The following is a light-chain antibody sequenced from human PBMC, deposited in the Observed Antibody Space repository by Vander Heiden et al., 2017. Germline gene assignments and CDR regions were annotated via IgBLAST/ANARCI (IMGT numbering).Light chain of an antibody. CDR1: NTDVGNNNL. Sequence: QSALPQPASVSGSPGQSITHPCPHTNTDVGNNNLVSWYQQHPGKATKLMVFQVTKRPSGVSNRFSGSKSGNTASLTISGLQAEDEADYYCCSYAGSTTYVFGSGTKVTVL. CDR3: CSYAGSTTYV. V-gene: IGLV2-23*02. CDR2: QVT. J-gene: IGLJ1*01.